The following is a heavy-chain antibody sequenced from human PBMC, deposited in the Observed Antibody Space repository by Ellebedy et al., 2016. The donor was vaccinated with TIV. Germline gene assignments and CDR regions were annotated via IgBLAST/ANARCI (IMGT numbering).Heavy chain of an antibody. CDR2: INPNSGGT. Sequence: ASVKVSCXASGYTFTGYYMHWVRQAPGQGLEWMGWINPNSGGTNYAQKFQGRVTMTWDMSISTAYMELSRLTSDDTAVYYCARDLWAARPERYFDYWGQGTLVTVSS. CDR1: GYTFTGYY. J-gene: IGHJ4*02. CDR3: ARDLWAARPERYFDY. D-gene: IGHD6-6*01. V-gene: IGHV1-2*02.